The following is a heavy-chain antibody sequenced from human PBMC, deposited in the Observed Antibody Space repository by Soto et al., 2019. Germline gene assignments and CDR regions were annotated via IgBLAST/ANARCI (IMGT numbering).Heavy chain of an antibody. CDR1: GFTFSNAW. CDR3: TIAILTYCSSSSYLIPERDY. CDR2: IKSKTDGGTT. V-gene: IGHV3-15*01. D-gene: IGHD2-2*01. Sequence: EVQLVESGGGLVKPGGSLRLSCAASGFTFSNAWMSWVRQAPGKGLEWVGRIKSKTDGGTTDYAAPVKGRFTISRDHSKNTLYLQMNSMKTEDTAVYYCTIAILTYCSSSSYLIPERDYWGQGNLVTVSS. J-gene: IGHJ4*02.